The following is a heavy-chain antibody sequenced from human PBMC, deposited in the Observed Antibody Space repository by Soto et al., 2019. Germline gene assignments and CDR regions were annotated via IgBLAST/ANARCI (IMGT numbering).Heavy chain of an antibody. CDR1: GYTFTDFY. CDR3: ARRLTHTYDSRGLLNDGLDI. V-gene: IGHV1-2*02. CDR2: INPKTGDT. Sequence: QEQLVQSGTEVKKPGASVTVSCKSSGYTFTDFYLHWLRQAPGQGLEWVGWINPKTGDTKSSQKFQGRVTMSRDTSVSTAYIDLTSLTSDDTAMYYCARRLTHTYDSRGLLNDGLDIWGQGTMVTVSS. J-gene: IGHJ3*02. D-gene: IGHD3-22*01.